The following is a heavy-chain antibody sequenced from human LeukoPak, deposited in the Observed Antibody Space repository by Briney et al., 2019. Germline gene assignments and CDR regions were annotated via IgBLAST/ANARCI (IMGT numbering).Heavy chain of an antibody. CDR1: GVSISSYY. V-gene: IGHV4-4*07. Sequence: PSETLSLTCTVSGVSISSYYWSWLGQPAGKGREGIGRIYTSGSTNYNPSLKSRVTMSVDTSKNQFSLKLSSVTAADTAVYYCARVAWETLDFFDYWGQGTLVTVSS. J-gene: IGHJ4*02. CDR2: IYTSGST. CDR3: ARVAWETLDFFDY. D-gene: IGHD1-26*01.